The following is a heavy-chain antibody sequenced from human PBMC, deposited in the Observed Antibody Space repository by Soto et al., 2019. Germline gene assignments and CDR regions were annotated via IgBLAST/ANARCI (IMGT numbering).Heavy chain of an antibody. J-gene: IGHJ5*02. Sequence: AAVKVSCKASGYTFTSYDINWVRQATGQGLEWMGWMNPNSGNTGYAQKFQGRVTMTRNTSISTAYMELSSLRSEDTAVYYCARERSAAGTGWFDPWGQGTLVTVSS. CDR2: MNPNSGNT. V-gene: IGHV1-8*01. D-gene: IGHD6-13*01. CDR1: GYTFTSYD. CDR3: ARERSAAGTGWFDP.